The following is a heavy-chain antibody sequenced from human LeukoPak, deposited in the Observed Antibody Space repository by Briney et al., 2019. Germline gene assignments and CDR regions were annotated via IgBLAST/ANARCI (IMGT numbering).Heavy chain of an antibody. CDR1: GFTSSSYA. CDR3: ARGLYDFWSDPSLDY. D-gene: IGHD3-3*01. CDR2: ISYDGSNK. J-gene: IGHJ4*02. V-gene: IGHV3-30-3*01. Sequence: GGSLRPSCAASGFTSSSYAMHWVRQAPGKGLEWVAVISYDGSNKYYADSVKGRFTISRDNSKNTMYLQMNSLRAEDTAVYYCARGLYDFWSDPSLDYWGQGTLVTVSS.